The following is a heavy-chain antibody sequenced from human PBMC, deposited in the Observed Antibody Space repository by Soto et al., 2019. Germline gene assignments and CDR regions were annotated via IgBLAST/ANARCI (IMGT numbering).Heavy chain of an antibody. Sequence: QVQLQQWGAGLLKPSETLSLTCAVYGGSFSGYYWSWIRQPPGKGLEWIGAINHSGSTNYNPSLNSRVTISLDTSKNQFSLKLSSVTAADTAVYYCARVYTGIIVVVPAAKPNRRGAFDLWGQGTMVTVSS. CDR3: ARVYTGIIVVVPAAKPNRRGAFDL. CDR2: INHSGST. CDR1: GGSFSGYY. V-gene: IGHV4-34*01. D-gene: IGHD2-2*01. J-gene: IGHJ3*01.